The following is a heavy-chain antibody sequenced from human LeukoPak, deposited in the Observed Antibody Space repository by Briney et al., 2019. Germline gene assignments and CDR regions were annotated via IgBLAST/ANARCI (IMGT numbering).Heavy chain of an antibody. CDR2: ISASGCT. CDR3: ARDSARTVVVGATYYYYMDV. CDR1: GGSISSGSYY. Sequence: HPSETLSLTCTVSGGSISSGSYYWSWVRQPAGKGLEWVGRISASGCTNYNPSLKSRVTMSVDTSRKQFSLKLTSVTAADTAVYYCARDSARTVVVGATYYYYMDVWGKGTTVTVSS. J-gene: IGHJ6*03. V-gene: IGHV4-61*02. D-gene: IGHD2-15*01.